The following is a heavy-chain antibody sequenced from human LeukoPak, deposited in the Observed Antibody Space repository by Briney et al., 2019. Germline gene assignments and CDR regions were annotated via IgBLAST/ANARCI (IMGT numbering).Heavy chain of an antibody. V-gene: IGHV3-53*01. Sequence: GGSLRLSCAASGFTVSSNYMSWVRQAPGKGLEWVSVIYSGGSTYYADSVKGRFTISRDNSKNTLYLQMNSLRAEDTAAYYCARSPLFRSDYYDSSGMDAFDIWGQGTMVTVSS. CDR3: ARSPLFRSDYYDSSGMDAFDI. CDR1: GFTVSSNY. CDR2: IYSGGST. D-gene: IGHD3-22*01. J-gene: IGHJ3*02.